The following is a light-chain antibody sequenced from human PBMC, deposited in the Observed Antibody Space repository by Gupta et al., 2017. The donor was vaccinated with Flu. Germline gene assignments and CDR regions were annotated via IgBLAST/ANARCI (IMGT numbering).Light chain of an antibody. V-gene: IGKV1-39*01. CDR3: QQSDSTPQS. J-gene: IGKJ2*03. CDR2: AAS. Sequence: DIQMTQSPSSLSASVGDRVTITCRASQSISSDLNWYQQKPGKAPKLLIYAASSLQSGVPSRFSGSGSGTDFTLTISSLQPEDFATYYCQQSDSTPQSFGQGTKLEIK. CDR1: QSISSD.